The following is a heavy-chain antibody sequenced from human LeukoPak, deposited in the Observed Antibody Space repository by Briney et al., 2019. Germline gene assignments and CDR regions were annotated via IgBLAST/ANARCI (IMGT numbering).Heavy chain of an antibody. Sequence: RASVKVSCKASGGTFSSYAISWVRQAPGQGLEGMGRIIPIFGIANYAQKFQGRVTITADKSTSTAYMELSSLRSEDTAVYYCARDYSDRYNWFDPWGQGTLVTVSS. CDR3: ARDYSDRYNWFDP. D-gene: IGHD4-11*01. CDR1: GGTFSSYA. J-gene: IGHJ5*02. CDR2: IIPIFGIA. V-gene: IGHV1-69*04.